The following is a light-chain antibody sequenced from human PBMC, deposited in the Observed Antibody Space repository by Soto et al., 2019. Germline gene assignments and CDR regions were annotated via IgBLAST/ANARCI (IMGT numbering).Light chain of an antibody. CDR3: QQSNSYPIT. V-gene: IGKV1-9*01. Sequence: DIQLTQSPSXLSASVGDRVTITCRASQGISSYLAWYQQKPGKAPNLLIHTASTLQSGVPSRFSGSGSGTEFTLTISSLQPEDFATYYCQQSNSYPITFGQGTRLEIK. CDR1: QGISSY. J-gene: IGKJ5*01. CDR2: TAS.